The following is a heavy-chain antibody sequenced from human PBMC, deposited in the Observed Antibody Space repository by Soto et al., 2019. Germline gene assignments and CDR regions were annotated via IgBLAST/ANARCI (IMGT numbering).Heavy chain of an antibody. CDR1: GFTVSSNY. J-gene: IGHJ6*03. D-gene: IGHD1-7*01. V-gene: IGHV3-53*04. CDR3: ASLTGTLDYYYYYMDV. Sequence: GGSLRLSCAASGFTVSSNYMSWVRQAPGKGLEWVSVIYSGGSTYYADSVKGRFTISRHNSKNTLYLQMNSLRAEDTAVYYCASLTGTLDYYYYYMDVWGKGTTVTVSS. CDR2: IYSGGST.